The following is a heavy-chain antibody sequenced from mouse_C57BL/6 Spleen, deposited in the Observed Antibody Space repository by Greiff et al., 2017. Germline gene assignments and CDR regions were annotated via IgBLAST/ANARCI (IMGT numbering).Heavy chain of an antibody. CDR3: ARRGDGNSDY. Sequence: QVQLQQPGAELVRPGSSVKLSCKASGYTFTSYWMDWVKQRPGQGLEWIGNIYPSDSETHYNQKFKDKATLTVDKSSSTAYMQLSSLTSEDSAVYYCARRGDGNSDYWGQGTTLTVSS. J-gene: IGHJ2*01. CDR1: GYTFTSYW. CDR2: IYPSDSET. V-gene: IGHV1-61*01. D-gene: IGHD2-1*01.